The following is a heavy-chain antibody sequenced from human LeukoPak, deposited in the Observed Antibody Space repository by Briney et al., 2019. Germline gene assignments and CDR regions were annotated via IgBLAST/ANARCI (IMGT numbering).Heavy chain of an antibody. CDR2: ISGSGGRT. Sequence: PGGSLRLSCAASGFTFSSYAMSWVRQAPGKGLEWVSGISGSGGRTYYADSVKGRFTISRDNSKNTLYLQMHSLRAEDTALYYCAKDAEYYYDSSGYYPHWGQGTLVTVSS. V-gene: IGHV3-23*01. J-gene: IGHJ4*02. D-gene: IGHD3-22*01. CDR1: GFTFSSYA. CDR3: AKDAEYYYDSSGYYPH.